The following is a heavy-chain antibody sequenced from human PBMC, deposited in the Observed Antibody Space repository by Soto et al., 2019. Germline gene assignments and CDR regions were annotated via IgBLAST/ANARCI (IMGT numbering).Heavy chain of an antibody. CDR3: ARDSMATPLCY. CDR1: GDTFSSYA. D-gene: IGHD5-18*01. J-gene: IGHJ4*02. Sequence: QVQLVQSGAEVKKPGSSVKVSCKASGDTFSSYAISWVRQAPGQGLEWMGGIIPIFGTANYAQKFQGRVTITADESTSTAYMELSSLRSEHTAVYYCARDSMATPLCYWGQGTLVTVSS. V-gene: IGHV1-69*01. CDR2: IIPIFGTA.